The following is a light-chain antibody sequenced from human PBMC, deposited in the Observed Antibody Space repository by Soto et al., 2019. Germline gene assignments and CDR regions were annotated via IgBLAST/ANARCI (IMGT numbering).Light chain of an antibody. Sequence: EIVMTQSPATLSVSPWEGATLSCRASQSVNSNLAWYQQKPGQAPRLLIYDASSRATGIPDRFSGGGSGTDFTLTISRREPEDFAVYYCQQFSSYPLTFGGGTKVDI. V-gene: IGKV3-20*01. CDR1: QSVNSN. CDR2: DAS. J-gene: IGKJ4*01. CDR3: QQFSSYPLT.